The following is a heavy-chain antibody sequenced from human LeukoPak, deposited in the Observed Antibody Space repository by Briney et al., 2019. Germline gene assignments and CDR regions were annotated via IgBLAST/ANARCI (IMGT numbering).Heavy chain of an antibody. CDR1: GGSIRSSSNN. D-gene: IGHD3-22*01. CDR2: IYYTGIT. V-gene: IGHV4-39*01. CDR3: AKLDSSGFLDY. J-gene: IGHJ4*02. Sequence: SETLSLTCTVSGGSIRSSSNNWGWLRQPQGKGLDWIGNIYYTGITYYNPSLKSRVTISVDTSKNQFSLKLSSVTAADTAVYYCAKLDSSGFLDYWGQGTLVTVSS.